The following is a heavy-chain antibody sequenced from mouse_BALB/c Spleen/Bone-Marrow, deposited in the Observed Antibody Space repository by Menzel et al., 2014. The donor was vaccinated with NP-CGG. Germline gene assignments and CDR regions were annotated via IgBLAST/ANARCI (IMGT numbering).Heavy chain of an antibody. CDR3: ARQRDYDYFDY. CDR1: GFTFSNYG. CDR2: ISSGGSYT. V-gene: IGHV5-6*01. D-gene: IGHD2-4*01. J-gene: IGHJ2*01. Sequence: EVQRVEFGGDSVKPGGSLKLSCAASGFTFSNYGMSWVRQTPDKRLEWVATISSGGSYTYYPDSVKGRFTVSRDNAKNTLYLQMSSLKSEDTAMYYCARQRDYDYFDYRGQGTTLTVSS.